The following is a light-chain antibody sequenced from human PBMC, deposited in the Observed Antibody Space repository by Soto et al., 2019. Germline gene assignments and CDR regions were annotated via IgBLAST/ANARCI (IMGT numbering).Light chain of an antibody. V-gene: IGLV1-40*01. CDR3: QSYDSSLSGVX. J-gene: IGLJ2*01. CDR1: SSNIGAGYD. CDR2: GNS. Sequence: QAVVTQPPSVSGAPGQRVTISCTGSSSNIGAGYDVHWYQQLPGTAPKLLIYGNSNRPSGVPDRFSGSKSGTSASLAITGLQAEDEADYYCQSYDSSLSGVXFGGGXKLTVL.